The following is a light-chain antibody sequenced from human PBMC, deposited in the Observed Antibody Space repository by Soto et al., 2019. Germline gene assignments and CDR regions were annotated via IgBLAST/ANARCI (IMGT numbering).Light chain of an antibody. V-gene: IGKV3-15*01. CDR1: QSISNN. CDR2: GAS. CDR3: QQYYDWPIT. Sequence: EIVMTQSPATLSVSPWERATLSCRASQSISNNLAWYQQKPGQAPRLLIYGASTRATGFPDRLSGSGSGTEFTLTISSLHSEDFAVYYCQQYYDWPITFGQGTRLENK. J-gene: IGKJ5*01.